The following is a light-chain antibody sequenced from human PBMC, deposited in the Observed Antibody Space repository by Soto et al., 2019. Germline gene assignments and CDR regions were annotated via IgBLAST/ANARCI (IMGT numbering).Light chain of an antibody. Sequence: QSVLAQPAPVSGSPGQSITISCTGTSSDVGGYNYVSRYQQHPGKAPKFMIYDVSNRPSGVSNRFSGSKSDNTASLTISGLQAEDEADYYCSSYTTSNTRQIVFGTGTKVTVL. J-gene: IGLJ1*01. CDR3: SSYTTSNTRQIV. CDR2: DVS. V-gene: IGLV2-14*01. CDR1: SSDVGGYNY.